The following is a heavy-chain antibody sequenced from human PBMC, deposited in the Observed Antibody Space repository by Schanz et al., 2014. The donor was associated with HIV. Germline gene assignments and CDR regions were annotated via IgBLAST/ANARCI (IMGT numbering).Heavy chain of an antibody. D-gene: IGHD5-18*01. J-gene: IGHJ4*02. CDR3: VRGDTVFEY. CDR1: GFMFSNYG. CDR2: IWHDGSNK. Sequence: QEHLVESGGGVVQPGRSVRLSCAASGFMFSNYGMHWVRQAPGKGLEWVAVIWHDGSNKFYADSVKGRFTISRDNSKNTLFLQMNSLRFADTAVYYCVRGDTVFEYWGQGTLVTVS. V-gene: IGHV3-33*01.